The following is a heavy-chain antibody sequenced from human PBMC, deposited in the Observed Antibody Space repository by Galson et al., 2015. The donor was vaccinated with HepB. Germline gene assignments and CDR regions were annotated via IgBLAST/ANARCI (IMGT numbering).Heavy chain of an antibody. CDR1: GFTFHTHA. CDR2: LTRDKSVI. Sequence: ALRLSCAGSGFTFHTHAMHWVRQAPGQGLDWVSGLTRDKSVIIYADSVKGRFTISRDNAENSLYLQMNRLRVEDTALYYCVRHTMTSDWYFDLWGRGTLVTVSS. CDR3: VRHTMTSDWYFDL. D-gene: IGHD4-17*01. V-gene: IGHV3-9*01. J-gene: IGHJ2*01.